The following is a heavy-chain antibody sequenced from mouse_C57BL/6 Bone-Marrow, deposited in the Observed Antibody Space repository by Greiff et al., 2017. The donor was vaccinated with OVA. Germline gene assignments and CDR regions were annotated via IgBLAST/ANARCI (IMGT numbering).Heavy chain of an antibody. Sequence: EVKLVESGGGLVKPGGSLKLSCAASGFTFSSYAMSWVRQTPEKRLEWVATISDGGSYTYYPDNVKGRFTISRDNAKNNLYLQMSHLKSEDTAMDYCARDRDGYDRAWFAYWGQGTLVTVSA. D-gene: IGHD2-2*01. CDR1: GFTFSSYA. J-gene: IGHJ3*01. CDR2: ISDGGSYT. CDR3: ARDRDGYDRAWFAY. V-gene: IGHV5-4*01.